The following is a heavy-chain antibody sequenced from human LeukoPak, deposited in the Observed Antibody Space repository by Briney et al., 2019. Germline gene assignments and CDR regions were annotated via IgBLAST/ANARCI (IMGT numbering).Heavy chain of an antibody. CDR2: IKGKTDGGTT. CDR1: GFTFSNAW. CDR3: TTDPQYCSGGSCYPGSVRSHYYGMDV. V-gene: IGHV3-15*01. J-gene: IGHJ6*04. Sequence: GGSLRLSCAASGFTFSNAWMSWVRQAPGKGLEWVGRIKGKTDGGTTDYAAPVKGRFTISRDDSKNTLYLQMNSLKTEDTAVYYCTTDPQYCSGGSCYPGSVRSHYYGMDVWGKGTTVTVSS. D-gene: IGHD2-15*01.